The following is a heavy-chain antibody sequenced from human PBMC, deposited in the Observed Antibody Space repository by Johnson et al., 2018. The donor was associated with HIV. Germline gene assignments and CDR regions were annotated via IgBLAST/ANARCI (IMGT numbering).Heavy chain of an antibody. CDR2: ISGSGGST. D-gene: IGHD2-2*01. CDR3: AKAGDLYCSSTSCYVGAFDI. V-gene: IGHV3-23*04. J-gene: IGHJ3*02. CDR1: GFTFSSYA. Sequence: VQLVESGGGLVQPGGSLRLSCAASGFTFSSYAMSWVRQAPGKGLEWVSAISGSGGSTSYADSVKGRFTISSDNSKNTLYLQMNSLRAEDTAVYYCAKAGDLYCSSTSCYVGAFDIWGQGTMVTVSS.